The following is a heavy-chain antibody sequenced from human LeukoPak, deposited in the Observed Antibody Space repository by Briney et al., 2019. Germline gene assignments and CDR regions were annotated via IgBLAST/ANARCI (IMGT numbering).Heavy chain of an antibody. J-gene: IGHJ3*02. CDR2: IVPIFGTA. D-gene: IGHD3-22*01. CDR3: AREFYYYYDSSGYYGAFDI. V-gene: IGHV1-69*05. Sequence: GASVKVSCKASGGTFSSYAISWVRQAPGQGLEWMGGIVPIFGTANYAQKFQGRVTITTDESTSTAYMELSSLRSEDTAVYYCAREFYYYYDSSGYYGAFDIWGQGAMVTVSS. CDR1: GGTFSSYA.